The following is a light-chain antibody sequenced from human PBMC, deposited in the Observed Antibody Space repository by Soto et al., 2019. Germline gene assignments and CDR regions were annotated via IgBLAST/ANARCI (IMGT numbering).Light chain of an antibody. CDR2: GIS. CDR3: QQYNSYSWT. CDR1: QSVNSN. J-gene: IGKJ1*01. Sequence: EIVMTQSPATLSVSPWERATLSCRASQSVNSNYLAWYQQKPGQAPRLLIYGISKRATDIPDRFSGGGSGTEFTLTISSLQSEDFATYYCQQYNSYSWTFGQGTKVDIK. V-gene: IGKV3D-15*01.